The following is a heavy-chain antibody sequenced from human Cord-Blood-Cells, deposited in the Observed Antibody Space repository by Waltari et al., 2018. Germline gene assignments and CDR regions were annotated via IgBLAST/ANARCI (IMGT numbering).Heavy chain of an antibody. Sequence: ISWVRQAPGQGLEWMGGIIPIFGTANYAQKFQGRVTITADESTSTAYMELSSLRSEDTAVYYCARDRFSTGVYDYWGQGTLVTVSS. CDR2: IIPIFGTA. J-gene: IGHJ4*02. CDR3: ARDRFSTGVYDY. V-gene: IGHV1-69*01. D-gene: IGHD3-3*01.